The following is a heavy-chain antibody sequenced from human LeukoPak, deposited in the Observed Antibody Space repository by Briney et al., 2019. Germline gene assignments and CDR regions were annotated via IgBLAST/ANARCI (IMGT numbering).Heavy chain of an antibody. CDR2: INHSGST. D-gene: IGHD5-18*01. CDR1: GGSISGYY. CDR3: ARGPRGYSYVLVPSPFDY. Sequence: SETLSLTCTVSGGSISGYYWSWIRQPPGKGLEWIGEINHSGSTNYNPSLKSRVTISVDTSKNQFSLKLSSVTAADTAVYYCARGPRGYSYVLVPSPFDYWGQGTLVTVSS. J-gene: IGHJ4*02. V-gene: IGHV4-34*01.